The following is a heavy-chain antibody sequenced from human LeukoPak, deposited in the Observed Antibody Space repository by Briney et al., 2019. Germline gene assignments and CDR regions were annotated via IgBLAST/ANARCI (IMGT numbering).Heavy chain of an antibody. D-gene: IGHD5-18*01. V-gene: IGHV1-8*01. CDR2: MNPNSGNT. J-gene: IGHJ6*02. Sequence: ASVKVSCKASGYTFTSYDINWVRQATGQGLEWMGWMNPNSGNTGYAQKFQGRVTMTRNTSISTAYMELSSLRSEDTAVYYCASRFGGYSYGLYYGMDVWSQGTTVTVSS. CDR1: GYTFTSYD. CDR3: ASRFGGYSYGLYYGMDV.